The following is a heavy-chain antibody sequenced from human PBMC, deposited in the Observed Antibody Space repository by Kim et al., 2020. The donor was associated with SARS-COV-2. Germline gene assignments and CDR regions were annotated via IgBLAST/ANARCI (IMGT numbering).Heavy chain of an antibody. Sequence: GGSLRLSCAASGFTFSDYYMSWIRQAPGKGLEWVSYISSSGSTIYYADSVKGRFTISRDNAKNSLYLQMNSLRAEDTAVYYCARVRRITIFEVVIFDAFDIWGQGTMVTVSS. V-gene: IGHV3-11*01. D-gene: IGHD3-3*01. CDR1: GFTFSDYY. J-gene: IGHJ3*02. CDR2: ISSSGSTI. CDR3: ARVRRITIFEVVIFDAFDI.